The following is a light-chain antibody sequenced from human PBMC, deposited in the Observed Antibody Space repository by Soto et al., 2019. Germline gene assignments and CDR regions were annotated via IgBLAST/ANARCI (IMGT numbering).Light chain of an antibody. V-gene: IGKV1-9*01. CDR1: QVIRSY. CDR2: AAS. Sequence: IQLTQSPSSLSASVGYRFTITCRASQVIRSYLSWYQQKQLKDPKLLIYAASTLQSGVKSRFGGSGYGKDFTLTIRRLKPEDFATYYCQTLNSYQWTLGKGNTGDIK. CDR3: QTLNSYQWT. J-gene: IGKJ1*01.